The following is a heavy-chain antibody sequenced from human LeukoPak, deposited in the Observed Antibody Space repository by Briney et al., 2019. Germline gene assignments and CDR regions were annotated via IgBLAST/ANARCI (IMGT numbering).Heavy chain of an antibody. CDR2: ISSSSSYI. V-gene: IGHV3-21*01. J-gene: IGHJ5*02. D-gene: IGHD3-16*01. CDR3: ARGLIGGVENWFDP. CDR1: GFTFSDYY. Sequence: GGSLRLSCAASGFTFSDYYMSWVRQAPGKGLEWVSSISSSSSYIYYADSVKGRFTISRDNAKNSLYLQMNSLRAEDTAVYYCARGLIGGVENWFDPWGQGTLVTVSS.